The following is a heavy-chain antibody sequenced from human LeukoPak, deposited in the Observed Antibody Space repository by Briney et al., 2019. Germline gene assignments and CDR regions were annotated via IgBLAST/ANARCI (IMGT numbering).Heavy chain of an antibody. CDR1: GGSFSGYY. D-gene: IGHD3-10*01. Sequence: PSETLSLTCAVYGGSFSGYYWSWIRQPPGKGLEWIGEINHSGSTNYNPSLKSRVTISVDTSKNQFSLKMSSVTAADTAVYYCARLPTLWFGETGFDYWGQETLVTVSS. V-gene: IGHV4-34*01. CDR3: ARLPTLWFGETGFDY. J-gene: IGHJ4*02. CDR2: INHSGST.